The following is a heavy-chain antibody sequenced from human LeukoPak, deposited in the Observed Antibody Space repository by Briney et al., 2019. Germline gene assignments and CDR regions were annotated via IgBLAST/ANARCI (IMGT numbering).Heavy chain of an antibody. CDR2: ISGSGGST. Sequence: GGSLRLSCAASGFTFSSYAMSWGRQAPGKGLEWVSAISGSGGSTYYADSVKGRFTISRDNSKNTLYLQMNSLRAEDTAVYYCAKSGGGYIEKYAFDIWGQGTMVTVSS. CDR1: GFTFSSYA. D-gene: IGHD5-12*01. J-gene: IGHJ3*02. V-gene: IGHV3-23*01. CDR3: AKSGGGYIEKYAFDI.